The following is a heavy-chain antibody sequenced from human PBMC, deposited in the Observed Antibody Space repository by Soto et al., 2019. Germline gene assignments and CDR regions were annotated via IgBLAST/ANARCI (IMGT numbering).Heavy chain of an antibody. CDR2: IYRSGVT. CDR3: AGIPYTSGLSFDP. Sequence: PSQTLSPTWSFSADSSGTSTYSWSWIRQPPGKALEWVGFIYRSGVTSYNPSLMSRVSISLDTSNNQCSLKLGSVTAAATAVYYCAGIPYTSGLSFDPWGRGTRVTVS. D-gene: IGHD6-19*01. J-gene: IGHJ5*02. CDR1: ADSSGTSTYS. V-gene: IGHV4-30-2*01.